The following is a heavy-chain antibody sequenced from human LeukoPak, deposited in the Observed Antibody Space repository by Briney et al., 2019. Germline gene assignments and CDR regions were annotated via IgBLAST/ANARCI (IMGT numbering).Heavy chain of an antibody. CDR1: GYSFSGYY. V-gene: IGHV4-34*01. CDR2: INHRGSA. D-gene: IGHD3-22*01. J-gene: IGHJ6*02. Sequence: PSETLSLTCAVSGYSFSGYYWRWFRQPPPEGLEWVGEINHRGSANYTPPLKSRVTISVDTSKNLFSLKLSSVTAADTAVYYCARGPDYYDSSDDMDVWGQGTTVTVSS. CDR3: ARGPDYYDSSDDMDV.